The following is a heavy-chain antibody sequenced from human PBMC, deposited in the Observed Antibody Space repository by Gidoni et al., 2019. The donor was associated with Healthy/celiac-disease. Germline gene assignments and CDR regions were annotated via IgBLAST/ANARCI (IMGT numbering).Heavy chain of an antibody. CDR3: ARTVPVVYATIDY. J-gene: IGHJ4*02. V-gene: IGHV4-34*01. Sequence: QVQLQQWGAGLLKPSETLSLTCAVYGGSFSGYYWSWIRQPQGKGLEWIGEINHSGSTNYNPSIKSRVTISVDTSKNQFSLKLSSVTAADTAVYYCARTVPVVYATIDYWGQGTLVTVSS. CDR1: GGSFSGYY. CDR2: INHSGST. D-gene: IGHD2-8*02.